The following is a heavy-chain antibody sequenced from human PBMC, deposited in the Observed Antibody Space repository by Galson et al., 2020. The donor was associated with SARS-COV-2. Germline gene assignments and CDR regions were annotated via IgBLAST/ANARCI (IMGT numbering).Heavy chain of an antibody. D-gene: IGHD2-2*01. CDR2: IYYSGST. Sequence: SQTLSLTCTVSGGSISSSSYYWGWIRQPPGKGLEWIGSIYYSGSTYYNPSLKSRVTISVDTSKNQFSLKLSSVTAADTAVYYCARHLHSEDIVVVPAAGKYLNWFDPWGQGTLVTVSS. V-gene: IGHV4-39*01. J-gene: IGHJ5*02. CDR1: GGSISSSSYY. CDR3: ARHLHSEDIVVVPAAGKYLNWFDP.